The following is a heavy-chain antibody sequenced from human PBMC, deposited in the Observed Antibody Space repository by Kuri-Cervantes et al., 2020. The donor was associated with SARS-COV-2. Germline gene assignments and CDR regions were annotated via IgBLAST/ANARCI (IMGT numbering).Heavy chain of an antibody. CDR3: AREPDYDSGGYRGRGWVDP. D-gene: IGHD3-22*01. Sequence: ASVKVSCKASGYTFTGYYMHWVRQAPGQGLEWMGWINPNSGGTNYAQKFQGRVTMTRDTSISTAYMELSRLRSDDTAVYYCAREPDYDSGGYRGRGWVDPWGQGTLVTVSS. V-gene: IGHV1-2*02. CDR2: INPNSGGT. J-gene: IGHJ5*02. CDR1: GYTFTGYY.